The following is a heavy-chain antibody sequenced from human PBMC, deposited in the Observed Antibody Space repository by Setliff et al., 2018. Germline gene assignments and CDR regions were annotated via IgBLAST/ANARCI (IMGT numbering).Heavy chain of an antibody. D-gene: IGHD6-13*01. CDR2: IIHSGST. Sequence: SETLSLTCAVYGGSFSGYYWSWIRQPPGKRLEWIGEIIHSGSTNYNPALKRRVTISMDTSKNQFSLKVSSVTAADTAVYYCARDAAFGGSSWYYYGMDVWGQGTKVTVSS. CDR1: GGSFSGYY. V-gene: IGHV4-34*12. J-gene: IGHJ6*02. CDR3: ARDAAFGGSSWYYYGMDV.